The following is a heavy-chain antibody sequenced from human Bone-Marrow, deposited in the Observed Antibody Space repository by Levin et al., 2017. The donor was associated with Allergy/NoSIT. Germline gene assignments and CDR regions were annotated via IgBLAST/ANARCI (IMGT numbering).Heavy chain of an antibody. Sequence: GASVKVSCKASGYTFTSYGISWVRQAPGQGLEWMGWISAYNGNTNYAQKLQGRVTMTTDTSTSTAYMELRSLRSGDTAVYYCAKVSQTSRPKSRTPYYYGMDGWGQGTTVTVSS. D-gene: IGHD2-2*01. CDR3: AKVSQTSRPKSRTPYYYGMDG. CDR1: GYTFTSYG. V-gene: IGHV1-18*01. CDR2: ISAYNGNT. J-gene: IGHJ6*02.